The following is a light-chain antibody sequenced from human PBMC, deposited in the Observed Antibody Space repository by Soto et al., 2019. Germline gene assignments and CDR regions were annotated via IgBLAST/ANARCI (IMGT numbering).Light chain of an antibody. V-gene: IGLV1-40*01. J-gene: IGLJ3*02. CDR2: GNI. CDR1: SSNIGAGYD. CDR3: SSYSGSNNWV. Sequence: QSVLTQPPSVSGAPGQRVTISCTGSSSNIGAGYDVHWYQQRPGTAPKLLIFGNINRPSGVPDRFSGSKSGTSASLTITGLQAEDEGDHYCSSYSGSNNWVFGGGTKLTVL.